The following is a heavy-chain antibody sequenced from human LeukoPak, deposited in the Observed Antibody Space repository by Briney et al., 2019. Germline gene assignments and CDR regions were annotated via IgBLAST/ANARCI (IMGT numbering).Heavy chain of an antibody. V-gene: IGHV4-39*01. CDR2: IYYSGST. D-gene: IGHD3-3*01. Sequence: SETLSLTCTVSGGSISSSSYYWGWIRQPPGKGLEWIGSIYYSGSTYYNPSLKSRVTISVDTSKNQFSLKLSSVTAADTAVYYCARQDYDFDYWGQGTLVTVSS. J-gene: IGHJ4*02. CDR3: ARQDYDFDY. CDR1: GGSISSSSYY.